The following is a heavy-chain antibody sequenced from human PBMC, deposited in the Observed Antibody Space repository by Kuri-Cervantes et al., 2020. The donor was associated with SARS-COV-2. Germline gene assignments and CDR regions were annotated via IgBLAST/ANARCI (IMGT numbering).Heavy chain of an antibody. CDR2: MNPNSGNT. D-gene: IGHD3-10*01. Sequence: SVKVSCKASGYTFTSYDINWVRQATGQGLEWMGWMNPNSGNTGYVQKFQGRVTMTRNTSISTAYMELRSLRSDDTAVYYCARAPPVITMVRGVIRSWVDPWGQGTLVTVSS. CDR3: ARAPPVITMVRGVIRSWVDP. J-gene: IGHJ5*02. CDR1: GYTFTSYD. V-gene: IGHV1-8*01.